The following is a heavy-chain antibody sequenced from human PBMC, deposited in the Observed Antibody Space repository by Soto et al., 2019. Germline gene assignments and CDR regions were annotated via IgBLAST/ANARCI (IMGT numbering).Heavy chain of an antibody. V-gene: IGHV3-30*18. CDR2: ISADGVNK. CDR1: GVTSGRYG. J-gene: IGHJ5*02. Sequence: QVVLVESGGGVVQPGRSLKLSCAVSGVTSGRYGMHWVRQAPGKGLEWLAVISADGVNKYYAYSVKGRSTISRDNSRKIVYLQTLNLGPEDTAIYFCAKDQRMYNYGSGSDAWGQGTLVTVSS. CDR3: AKDQRMYNYGSGSDA. D-gene: IGHD3-10*01.